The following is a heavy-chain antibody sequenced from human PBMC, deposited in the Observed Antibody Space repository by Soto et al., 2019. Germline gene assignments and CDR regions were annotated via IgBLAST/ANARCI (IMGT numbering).Heavy chain of an antibody. CDR2: IGGRGNSA. Sequence: PXVSLRLSCAASGFIFTNYAMNWVRQAPGKGLEWVSVIGGRGNSAYYADSVQGRFTISRDNSKNTLSLQMSSLTADDTAIYYCVREGRGSFDFWGRGTMVTVSS. CDR3: VREGRGSFDF. CDR1: GFIFTNYA. J-gene: IGHJ3*01. V-gene: IGHV3-23*01. D-gene: IGHD5-12*01.